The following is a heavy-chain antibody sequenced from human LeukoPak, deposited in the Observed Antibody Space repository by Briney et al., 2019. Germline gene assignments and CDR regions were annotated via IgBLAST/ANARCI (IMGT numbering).Heavy chain of an antibody. J-gene: IGHJ4*02. CDR2: ISYDGSNK. CDR1: GFTFSSYA. V-gene: IGHV3-30-3*02. CDR3: ALHRREVFDY. D-gene: IGHD1-26*01. Sequence: PGGSLRLSCVASGFTFSSYAMHWVRQAPGKGLEWVAVISYDGSNKYYADSVKGRFTISRDNSKNTLYLQMNSLRAEDTAVYYCALHRREVFDYWGQGTLVTASS.